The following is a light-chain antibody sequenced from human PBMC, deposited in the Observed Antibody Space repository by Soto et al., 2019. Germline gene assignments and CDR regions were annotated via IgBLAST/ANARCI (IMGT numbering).Light chain of an antibody. V-gene: IGKV1-39*01. CDR3: KQSYSTPIT. J-gene: IGKJ5*01. Sequence: DIQMTQSPSTLSASVGDRVTITCRASQSIGRFLAWYQHQPGKAPKLLIYDASTLESGVPSRFSGSGSGTDFTLTIRSLQPEDFATYYCKQSYSTPITFGQGTRLEIK. CDR2: DAS. CDR1: QSIGRF.